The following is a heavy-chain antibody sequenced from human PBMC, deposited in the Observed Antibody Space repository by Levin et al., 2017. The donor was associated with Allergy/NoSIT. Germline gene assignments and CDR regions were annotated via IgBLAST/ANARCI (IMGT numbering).Heavy chain of an antibody. D-gene: IGHD2-2*01. J-gene: IGHJ6*02. V-gene: IGHV3-23*01. CDR1: GFTFSSYA. CDR3: AKDREGDIVVVPAASGMDV. CDR2: ISGSGGST. Sequence: GGSLRLSCAASGFTFSSYAMSWVRQAPGKGLEWVSAISGSGGSTYYADSVKGRFTISRDNSKNTLYLQMNSLRAEDTAVYYCAKDREGDIVVVPAASGMDVWGQGTTVTVSS.